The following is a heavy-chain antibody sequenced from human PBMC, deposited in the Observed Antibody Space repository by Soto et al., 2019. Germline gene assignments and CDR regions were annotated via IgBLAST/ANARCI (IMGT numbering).Heavy chain of an antibody. CDR2: IRSKDYGGTT. CDR3: TREPSGCWNDVAAPLYYYYGMYV. CDR1: GFTFGDYA. D-gene: IGHD1-1*01. V-gene: IGHV3-49*03. J-gene: IGHJ6*02. Sequence: GGSLRLSCTASGFTFGDYAMSWFRQAPGKGLEWVGFIRSKDYGGTTEYAASVKGRFPNSRDDSKSIAYLQMNSLKTENSVVYYCTREPSGCWNDVAAPLYYYYGMYVWGQGTTVTVSS.